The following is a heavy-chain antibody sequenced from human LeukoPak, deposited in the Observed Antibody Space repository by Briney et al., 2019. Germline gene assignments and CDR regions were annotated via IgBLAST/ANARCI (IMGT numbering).Heavy chain of an antibody. J-gene: IGHJ5*02. CDR3: ARPYYYDSRIDP. D-gene: IGHD3-22*01. CDR1: GGSISSGDYY. CDR2: MYYSGST. V-gene: IGHV4-30-4*01. Sequence: PSETLSLTCSVSGGSISSGDYYWSWIRQPPGKGLEWIAYMYYSGSTYYNPSLKSRVTMSADTSKNQLTLKLSSVTAADTAVYYCARPYYYDSRIDPWGQGILVTVSS.